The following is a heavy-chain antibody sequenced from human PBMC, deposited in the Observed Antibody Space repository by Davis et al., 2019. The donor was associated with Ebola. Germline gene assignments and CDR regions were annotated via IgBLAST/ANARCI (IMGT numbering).Heavy chain of an antibody. J-gene: IGHJ3*02. CDR2: INPNSGGT. D-gene: IGHD7-27*01. V-gene: IGHV1-2*02. CDR1: GYTFTSYG. CDR3: ARRTGDRRGYAFDI. Sequence: ASVKVSCKASGYTFTSYGISWVRQAPGQGLEWMGWINPNSGGTNYAQKFQGRVTMTRDTSISTAYMELSRLRSDDTAVYYCARRTGDRRGYAFDIWGQGTMVTVSS.